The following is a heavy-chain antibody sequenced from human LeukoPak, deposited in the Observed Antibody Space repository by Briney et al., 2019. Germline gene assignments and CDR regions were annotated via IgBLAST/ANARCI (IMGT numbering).Heavy chain of an antibody. V-gene: IGHV1-2*06. CDR2: INPKSGGT. D-gene: IGHD5-24*01. J-gene: IGHJ6*03. CDR3: ARGLEDYYYMDV. CDR1: GYTFNGYY. Sequence: ASVKVSXKASGYTFNGYYMHWVRQAPGQGLEWMGRINPKSGGTNYAQKFQGRVTMTRDTSISTAYMELSRLRSDDTAVYYCARGLEDYYYMDVWGEGTTVTVSS.